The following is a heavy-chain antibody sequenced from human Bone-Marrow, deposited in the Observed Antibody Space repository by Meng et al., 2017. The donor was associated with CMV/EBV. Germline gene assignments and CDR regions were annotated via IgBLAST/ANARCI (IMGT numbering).Heavy chain of an antibody. CDR1: GDAFNSYA. Sequence: ASLKVSCKASGDAFNSYAISWIRQAPGQGLEWMGIINPSGGSTSYAQKFQGRVTMTRDTSTSTVYMELSSLRSEDTAVYYCARDSGYPRGFDYWGQGTLVTVSS. CDR2: INPSGGST. V-gene: IGHV1-46*02. CDR3: ARDSGYPRGFDY. D-gene: IGHD3-22*01. J-gene: IGHJ4*02.